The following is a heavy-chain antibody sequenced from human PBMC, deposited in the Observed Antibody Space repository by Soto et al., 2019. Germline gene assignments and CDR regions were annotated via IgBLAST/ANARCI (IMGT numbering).Heavy chain of an antibody. CDR2: IYYSGTT. Sequence: QVQLQESGPGLVKPSDTLSLTCAVSGYSISSSNWWGWIRQPPGKGLEWIGYIYYSGTTYYNPSLKGRVTMSVVTSKNQFTLKLTSVTAVNTAVYYCETREIQGPIDYWGQGTLVTVSS. V-gene: IGHV4-28*01. CDR1: GYSISSSNW. D-gene: IGHD1-26*01. CDR3: ETREIQGPIDY. J-gene: IGHJ4*02.